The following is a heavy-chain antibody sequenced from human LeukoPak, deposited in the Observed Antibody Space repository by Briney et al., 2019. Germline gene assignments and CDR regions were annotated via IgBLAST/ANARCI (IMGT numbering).Heavy chain of an antibody. CDR3: ARDPRRGGFDY. D-gene: IGHD3-10*01. Sequence: ASVTVSCKASGYTFTGYYMHWVRQAPGQGLEWMGWINPNSGGTNYAQKFQGRVTMTRDTSISTAYMELSRRRSDDTAVYTCARDPRRGGFDYWGQGTLATVSS. CDR1: GYTFTGYY. J-gene: IGHJ4*02. CDR2: INPNSGGT. V-gene: IGHV1-2*02.